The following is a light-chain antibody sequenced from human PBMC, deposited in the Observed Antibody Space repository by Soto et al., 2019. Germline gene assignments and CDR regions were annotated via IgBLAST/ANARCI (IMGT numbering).Light chain of an antibody. Sequence: EIVLTQSPGTLSLSPGERATLSCRASQSVSSSYLAWYQQKPGQAPRLLIYGASSRATGIPDRFSGSGSGTEFTLTSSRLEPEDFAVYYCQQYDSALRTFGGGTKVDIK. V-gene: IGKV3-20*01. CDR3: QQYDSALRT. J-gene: IGKJ4*01. CDR2: GAS. CDR1: QSVSSSY.